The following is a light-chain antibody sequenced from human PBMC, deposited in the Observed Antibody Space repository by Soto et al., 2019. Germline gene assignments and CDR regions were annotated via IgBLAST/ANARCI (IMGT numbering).Light chain of an antibody. Sequence: DVVMTQSPLSLPVTLGQPASISCRSSQSLIHSDGSTYLSWFQQRPGQSPRRLIYEVSDRDSGVPDRFGGSGSGTDFTLKISRVEAEDVGVYYCMQGTHWPWTFGQGTEEEIK. CDR2: EVS. V-gene: IGKV2-30*02. J-gene: IGKJ1*01. CDR3: MQGTHWPWT. CDR1: QSLIHSDGSTY.